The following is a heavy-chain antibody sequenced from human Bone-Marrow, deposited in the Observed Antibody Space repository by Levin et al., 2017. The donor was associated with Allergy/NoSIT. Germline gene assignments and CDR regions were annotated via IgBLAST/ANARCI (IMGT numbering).Heavy chain of an antibody. Sequence: PGGSLRLSCAASGFNFSIYGMNWVRQAPGKGLEWVSSISSSSSNIYHADSLKGRFTIPRDNAKNSLYLQMKSLRAEDTAVYYCARDRTNGILTNYGMDVWGQGTTVTVSS. J-gene: IGHJ6*02. CDR2: ISSSSSNI. CDR3: ARDRTNGILTNYGMDV. CDR1: GFNFSIYG. D-gene: IGHD3-9*01. V-gene: IGHV3-21*04.